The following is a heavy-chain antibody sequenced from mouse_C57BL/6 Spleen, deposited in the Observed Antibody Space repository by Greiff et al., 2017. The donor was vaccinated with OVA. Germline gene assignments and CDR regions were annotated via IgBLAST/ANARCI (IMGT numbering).Heavy chain of an antibody. CDR2: ISAGGSYT. CDR1: GFTFSSYA. D-gene: IGHD3-2*02. J-gene: IGHJ3*01. V-gene: IGHV5-4*01. Sequence: EVHLVESGGGLVKPGGSLKLSCAASGFTFSSYAMSWVRQTPEKRLEWVATISAGGSYTYYPDNVKGRFTISRDTATNNLYLQLSHMKAEDTDVYDGARVSSGAAWFAYWGQGTLVTVSA. CDR3: ARVSSGAAWFAY.